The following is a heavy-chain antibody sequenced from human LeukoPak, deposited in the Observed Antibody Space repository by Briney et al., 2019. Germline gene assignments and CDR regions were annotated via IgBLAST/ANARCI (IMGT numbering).Heavy chain of an antibody. CDR1: GFTFNSYV. CDR3: ARPGYSYGYDFGY. V-gene: IGHV3-33*08. D-gene: IGHD5-18*01. CDR2: IKYDGSNK. J-gene: IGHJ4*02. Sequence: PGGSLRLSCAASGFTFNSYVMSWVRQAPGKGLEWVSAIKYDGSNKYYADSVKGRFTISRDNSKNTLYLQMNSLRAEDTAAYYCARPGYSYGYDFGYWGQGTLVTVSS.